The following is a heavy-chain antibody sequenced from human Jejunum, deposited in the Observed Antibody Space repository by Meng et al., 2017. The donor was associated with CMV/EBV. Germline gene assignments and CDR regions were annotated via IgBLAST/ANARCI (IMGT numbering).Heavy chain of an antibody. V-gene: IGHV3-53*05. D-gene: IGHD2-15*01. J-gene: IGHJ4*02. Sequence: VSVMYSGGNTNYADSVKGRFTVSRDNFNNTLSLQMNSLRAEDTAVYYCAKEGSGYCSGGSCSYDYWGQGTLVTVSS. CDR2: MYSGGNT. CDR3: AKEGSGYCSGGSCSYDY.